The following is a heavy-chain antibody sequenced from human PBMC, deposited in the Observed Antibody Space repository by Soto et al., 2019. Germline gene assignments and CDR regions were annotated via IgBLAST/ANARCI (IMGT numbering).Heavy chain of an antibody. D-gene: IGHD2-15*01. V-gene: IGHV4-4*02. CDR2: IYRSGSI. CDR3: ARVVTLVVVAAIQDDAFDI. Sequence: SETLSLTCAVSGVSISSDNWWSWVRQPPGKGLEWIGEIYRSGSINYNPSLKSRLTISVDKSKNQFSLKLSSVTAADTAVYYCARVVTLVVVAAIQDDAFDIWGQGTMVT. J-gene: IGHJ3*02. CDR1: GVSISSDNW.